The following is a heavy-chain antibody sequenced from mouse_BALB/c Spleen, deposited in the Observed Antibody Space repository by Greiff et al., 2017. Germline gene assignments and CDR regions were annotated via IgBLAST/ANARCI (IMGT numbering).Heavy chain of an antibody. CDR3: AREITTAIGYFDY. J-gene: IGHJ2*01. Sequence: EVQVVESGGGLVQPGGSRKLSCAASGFTFSDYGMAWVRQAPGKGPEWVAFISNLAYSIYYADTVTGRFTISRENAKNTLYLEMSSLRSEDTAMYYCAREITTAIGYFDYWGQGTTLTVSS. CDR2: ISNLAYSI. CDR1: GFTFSDYG. D-gene: IGHD1-2*01. V-gene: IGHV5-15*02.